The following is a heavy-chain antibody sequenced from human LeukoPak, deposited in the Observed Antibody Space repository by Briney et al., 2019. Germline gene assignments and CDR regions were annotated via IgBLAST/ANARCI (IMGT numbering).Heavy chain of an antibody. CDR1: GFTFSNYW. Sequence: GGSLRLSCAASGFTFSNYWMTWVRQAPGKGLELVANIKQDGSEKYYVDSVKGRFTIPRDNAKNSLYLQMNSLGAEDTAVYYCARNQRRLDYWGQGTLVTVSS. CDR2: IKQDGSEK. CDR3: ARNQRRLDY. D-gene: IGHD1-14*01. V-gene: IGHV3-7*01. J-gene: IGHJ4*02.